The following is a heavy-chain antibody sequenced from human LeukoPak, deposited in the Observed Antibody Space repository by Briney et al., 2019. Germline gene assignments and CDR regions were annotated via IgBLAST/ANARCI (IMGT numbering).Heavy chain of an antibody. CDR3: ARENVPGGSSWYLNYYYGMDV. V-gene: IGHV3-30*04. CDR2: ISYDGSNK. CDR1: GFTFSSYA. D-gene: IGHD6-13*01. Sequence: PGGSLRLSCAASGFTFSSYAMHWVRQALGKGLEWVAVISYDGSNKYYADSVKGRFTISRDNSKNTLYLQMNSLRAEDTAVYYCARENVPGGSSWYLNYYYGMDVWGQGTTVTVSS. J-gene: IGHJ6*02.